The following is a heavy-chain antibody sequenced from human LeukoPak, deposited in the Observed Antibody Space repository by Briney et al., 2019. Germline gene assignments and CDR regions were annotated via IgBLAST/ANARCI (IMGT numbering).Heavy chain of an antibody. CDR1: GGTFSSYA. CDR3: ARGDYYESSGYYRTLYYFDY. J-gene: IGHJ4*02. V-gene: IGHV1-69*13. CDR2: IIPIFGTA. D-gene: IGHD3-22*01. Sequence: ASVKVSCKASGGTFSSYAISWVRQAPGQGLEWMGGIIPIFGTANYAQKFQGGVTITADESTGTAYMELSSLRSEDTAVYYCARGDYYESSGYYRTLYYFDYWGQGTLVTVSS.